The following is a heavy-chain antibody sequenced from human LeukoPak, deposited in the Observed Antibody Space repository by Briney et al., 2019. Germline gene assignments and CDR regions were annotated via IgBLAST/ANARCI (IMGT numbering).Heavy chain of an antibody. Sequence: ASVKVSCKASGYTFTIYSIHWVRQAPGQGLEWMGIINPSGGTTTYTQKFQGRVTMTEDTSTDTAYMELSSLRSEDTAVYYCAGAAGKEFDYWGQGTLVTVSS. CDR1: GYTFTIYS. CDR2: INPSGGTT. V-gene: IGHV1-46*01. D-gene: IGHD6-13*01. J-gene: IGHJ4*02. CDR3: AGAAGKEFDY.